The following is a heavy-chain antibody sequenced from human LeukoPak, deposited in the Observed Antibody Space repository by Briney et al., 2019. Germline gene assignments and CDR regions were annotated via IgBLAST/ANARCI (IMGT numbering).Heavy chain of an antibody. CDR2: IYYSGST. D-gene: IGHD3-22*01. Sequence: PSQTLSLTCSVSGGSINGGSYYWSWIRQPPGKGLEWIGYIYYSGSTNYNPSLKSRVTISVDTSKNQFSLKLSSVTAADTAVYYCARQRGNYYDSSGQLDYWGQGTLVTVSS. V-gene: IGHV4-61*01. CDR1: GGSINGGSYY. J-gene: IGHJ4*02. CDR3: ARQRGNYYDSSGQLDY.